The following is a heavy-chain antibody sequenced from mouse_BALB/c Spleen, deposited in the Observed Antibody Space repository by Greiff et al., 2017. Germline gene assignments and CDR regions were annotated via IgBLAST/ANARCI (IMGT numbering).Heavy chain of an antibody. J-gene: IGHJ4*01. CDR1: GFTFSSYA. Sequence: EVQVVESGGGLVKPGGSLKLSCAASGFTFSSYAMSWVRQSPEKRLEWVAEISSGGSYTYYPDTVTGRFTISRDNAKNTLYLEMSSLRSEDTAMYYCARGSYAMDYWGQGTSVTVSS. V-gene: IGHV5-9-4*01. CDR2: ISSGGSYT. CDR3: ARGSYAMDY.